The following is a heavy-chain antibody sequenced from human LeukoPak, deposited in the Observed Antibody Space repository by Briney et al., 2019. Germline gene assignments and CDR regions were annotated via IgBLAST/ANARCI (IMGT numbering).Heavy chain of an antibody. V-gene: IGHV3-21*01. CDR2: ISSGSSYL. CDR3: ARDHLTYSSSSDFDY. CDR1: GFTFSSYS. Sequence: GGSLRLSCAASGFTFSSYSMNWVRQAPGKGLEWVSSISSGSSYLYYADSMEGRFTISRDNAKNSLYLQMNSLRAEDTAVYYCARDHLTYSSSSDFDYWGQGTLVTVSS. J-gene: IGHJ4*02. D-gene: IGHD6-6*01.